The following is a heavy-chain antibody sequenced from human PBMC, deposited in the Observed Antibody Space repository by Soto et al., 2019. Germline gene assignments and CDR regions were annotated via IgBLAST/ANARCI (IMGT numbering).Heavy chain of an antibody. CDR3: ARAHTYGCLAF. CDR1: GGSISSGDYS. D-gene: IGHD5-18*01. V-gene: IGHV4-30-2*01. Sequence: SETLSLTCAVSGGSISSGDYSWSWIRQPPGKGLEWIGYIYHSGSTYYIPSLKGRVTISVDRSKNQFSLKLSSVTAADTALYFCARAHTYGCLAFWGQETLAPVSP. CDR2: IYHSGST. J-gene: IGHJ4*02.